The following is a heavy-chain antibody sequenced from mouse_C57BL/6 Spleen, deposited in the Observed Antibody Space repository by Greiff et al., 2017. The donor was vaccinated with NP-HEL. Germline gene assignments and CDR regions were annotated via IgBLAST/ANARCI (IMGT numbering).Heavy chain of an antibody. CDR2: IDPSDSET. CDR1: GYTFTSYW. Sequence: QVQLQQPGAELVRPGSSVKLSCKASGYTFTSYWMHWVKQRPIQGLEWIGNIDPSDSETHYNQKFKDKATLTVDNSSSTAYMQLSSLTSEDSAVYYCARGAQGRSWFAYWGQGTLVTVSA. J-gene: IGHJ3*01. V-gene: IGHV1-52*01. CDR3: ARGAQGRSWFAY. D-gene: IGHD3-2*02.